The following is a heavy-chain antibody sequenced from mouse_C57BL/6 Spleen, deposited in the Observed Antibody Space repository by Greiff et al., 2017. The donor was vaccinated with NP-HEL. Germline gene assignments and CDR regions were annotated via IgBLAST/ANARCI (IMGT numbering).Heavy chain of an antibody. J-gene: IGHJ4*01. CDR1: GFSFNTYA. D-gene: IGHD2-4*01. Sequence: EVQGVESGGGLVQPKGSLKLSCAASGFSFNTYAMNWVRQAPGKGLEWVARIRSKSNNYATYYADSVKDRFTISRDDSESMLYLQMNNLKTEDTAMYYCVAYDYDEEARDYYAMDYWGQGTSVTVSS. V-gene: IGHV10-1*01. CDR2: IRSKSNNYAT. CDR3: VAYDYDEEARDYYAMDY.